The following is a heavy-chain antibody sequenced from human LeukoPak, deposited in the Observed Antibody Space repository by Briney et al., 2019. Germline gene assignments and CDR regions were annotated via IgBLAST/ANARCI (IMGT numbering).Heavy chain of an antibody. CDR1: GGSISNYY. D-gene: IGHD3-22*01. J-gene: IGHJ4*02. Sequence: SETLSLTCTVSGGSISNYYWSWIRQPPGKGLEWIGYIFHSGSTNYSPSLKSRVTISVDTSKNQFSLKLSSVTAADTAVYYCARGPRLPTYYYDSSGYSGGGHFDYWGQGTLVTVSS. CDR3: ARGPRLPTYYYDSSGYSGGGHFDY. V-gene: IGHV4-59*01. CDR2: IFHSGST.